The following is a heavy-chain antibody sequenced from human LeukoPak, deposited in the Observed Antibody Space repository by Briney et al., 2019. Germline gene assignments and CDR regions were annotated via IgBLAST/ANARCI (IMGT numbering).Heavy chain of an antibody. CDR2: ISGSGGST. Sequence: PGRSLRLSCAASGFTFSSYAMSWVRQAPGKGQEWVSAISGSGGSTYYADSVKGRFTISRDNSKNTLYLQMNSLRAEDTAVYYCAKRPRGYSGYDWVDYWGQGTLVTVSS. J-gene: IGHJ4*02. CDR1: GFTFSSYA. V-gene: IGHV3-23*01. CDR3: AKRPRGYSGYDWVDY. D-gene: IGHD5-12*01.